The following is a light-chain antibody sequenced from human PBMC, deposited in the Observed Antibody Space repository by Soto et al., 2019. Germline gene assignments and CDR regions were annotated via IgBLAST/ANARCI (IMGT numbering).Light chain of an antibody. V-gene: IGLV2-14*03. Sequence: QSVLTQPASVSGSPGQSITISCTGTSSDVGGYNYVSWYQQHPGKAPKLIIYDVSNRPSGVSNRFSASKSGNTASLTISGLQAEDESDYYCSSYASSDTPVLFGGGTKVTVL. CDR2: DVS. CDR3: SSYASSDTPVL. CDR1: SSDVGGYNY. J-gene: IGLJ2*01.